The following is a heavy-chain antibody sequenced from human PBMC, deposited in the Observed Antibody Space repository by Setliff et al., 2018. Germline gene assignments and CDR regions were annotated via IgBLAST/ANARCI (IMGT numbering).Heavy chain of an antibody. J-gene: IGHJ4*02. Sequence: PSETLSLTCAVYGGSFSGYYWTWIRQSPGRGLEWIGEINHSGITNYNPSLKSRLTIAVDTSKNEFSLIPASVTAADTAVYYCARGRNVAARLLDSWGQGARVTVSS. D-gene: IGHD6-6*01. CDR3: ARGRNVAARLLDS. V-gene: IGHV4-34*01. CDR2: INHSGIT. CDR1: GGSFSGYY.